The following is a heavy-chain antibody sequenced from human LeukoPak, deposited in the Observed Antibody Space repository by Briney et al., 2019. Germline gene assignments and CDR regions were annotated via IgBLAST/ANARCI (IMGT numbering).Heavy chain of an antibody. Sequence: PGKSLRLSCAASGFNFSSFGMHWVRQAPGKGLEWVAVIWYAGNNKYYADSMKGRFTISRDNSKNTLYLHMNSLRAEDKAVYYCARNGQQWPVYSCDDWGQGTLVTVSS. V-gene: IGHV3-33*01. CDR2: IWYAGNNK. CDR1: GFNFSSFG. D-gene: IGHD6-19*01. J-gene: IGHJ4*02. CDR3: ARNGQQWPVYSCDD.